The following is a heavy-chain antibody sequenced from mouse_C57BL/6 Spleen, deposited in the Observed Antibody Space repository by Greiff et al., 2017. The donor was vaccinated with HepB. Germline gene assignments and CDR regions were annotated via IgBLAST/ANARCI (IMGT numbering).Heavy chain of an antibody. CDR1: GYTFTDYY. Sequence: VQLQQSGPELVKPGASVKISCKASGYTFTDYYMNWVKQSHGKSLEWIGDINPNNGGTSYNQKFKGKATLTVDKSSSTAYMELRSLTSEDSAVYYCARRYYGYAMDYCGEGTSVTVSS. J-gene: IGHJ4*01. V-gene: IGHV1-26*01. CDR3: ARRYYGYAMDY. CDR2: INPNNGGT. D-gene: IGHD1-1*01.